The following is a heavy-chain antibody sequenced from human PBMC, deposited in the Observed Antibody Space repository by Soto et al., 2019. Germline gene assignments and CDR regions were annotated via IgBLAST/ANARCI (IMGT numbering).Heavy chain of an antibody. CDR2: INQDGSDK. V-gene: IGHV3-7*01. Sequence: GGSLRLSCAASGFTFSTYWMSWVRQAPGKGLEWVANINQDGSDKYYVDSVKGRFTISRDNAKNSLYLQMNSLRVEDTAVYYCARSSPLGPPGYWGQGTLVTVSS. CDR3: ARSSPLGPPGY. CDR1: GFTFSTYW. J-gene: IGHJ4*02.